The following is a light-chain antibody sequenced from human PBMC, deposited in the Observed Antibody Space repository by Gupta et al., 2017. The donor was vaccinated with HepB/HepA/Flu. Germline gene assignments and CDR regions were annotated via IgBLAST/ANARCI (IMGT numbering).Light chain of an antibody. CDR3: AVWDDSQSKVL. J-gene: IGLJ2*01. CDR1: NSNIGSNY. Sequence: QSGLTQPPSVSATPGERVSISCFGSNSNIGSNYVYWYQQVPGTAPKILIYRDSERPSGLPDRFSGSRSGTSASLAISGLRSDDEADYYCAVWDDSQSKVLFGGGTRLTVL. CDR2: RDS. V-gene: IGLV1-47*01.